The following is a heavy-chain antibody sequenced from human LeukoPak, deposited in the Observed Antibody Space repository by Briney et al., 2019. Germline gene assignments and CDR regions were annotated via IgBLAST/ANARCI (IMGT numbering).Heavy chain of an antibody. V-gene: IGHV4-59*01. J-gene: IGHJ4*02. CDR2: IYYSGST. D-gene: IGHD3-22*01. CDR3: ARALYYYDSSGYYYFDY. Sequence: SETLSLTCTVSGGSISSYYWSWIRQPPGKGLEWIGYIYYSGSTNYNPSLKSRVTISVDTSKNQFSLKLSSVTAADTAVYYCARALYYYDSSGYYYFDYWGQGTLVAVSS. CDR1: GGSISSYY.